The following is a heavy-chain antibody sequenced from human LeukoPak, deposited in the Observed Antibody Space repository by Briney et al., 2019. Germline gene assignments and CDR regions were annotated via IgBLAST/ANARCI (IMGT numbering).Heavy chain of an antibody. J-gene: IGHJ4*02. D-gene: IGHD2-2*01. CDR1: GFTFSSYG. CDR3: AKDLRKYQPLQSRLQD. V-gene: IGHV3-30*18. Sequence: PGGSLRLSCAASGFTFSSYGMHWVRQAPGKGLEWVAVISYDGSNKYYADSVKGRFTISRDNSKNTLYLQMNSLRAEDTAVYYCAKDLRKYQPLQSRLQDWGQGTLVTVSS. CDR2: ISYDGSNK.